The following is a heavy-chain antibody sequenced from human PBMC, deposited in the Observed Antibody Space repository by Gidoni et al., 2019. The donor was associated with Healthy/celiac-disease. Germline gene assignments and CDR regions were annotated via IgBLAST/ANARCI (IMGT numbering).Heavy chain of an antibody. CDR1: GGTFSTFA. CDR2: IIPIYSTK. V-gene: IGHV1-69*06. CDR3: ARGLGTGNDYYYYMDV. D-gene: IGHD1-1*01. J-gene: IGHJ6*03. Sequence: QVQLVQSGAEVKKPGSSVKVYCKASGGTFSTFAITWVRQAPRQGLEWMGGIIPIYSTKSYAHKFQARFTITADKSTNTAYMELSSLRSEDTAMYYCARGLGTGNDYYYYMDVWGKGTTVTVSS.